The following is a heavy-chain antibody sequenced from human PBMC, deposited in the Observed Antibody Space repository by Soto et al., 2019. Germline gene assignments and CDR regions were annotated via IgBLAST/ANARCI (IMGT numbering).Heavy chain of an antibody. CDR2: IIPIFGTA. V-gene: IGHV1-69*01. D-gene: IGHD3-10*01. J-gene: IGHJ4*02. CDR3: ATQADYYGSGSYYLVRDY. CDR1: GGTFSSYA. Sequence: QVQLVQSGAEVKKPGSSVKVSCKASGGTFSSYAISWVRQAPGQGLEWMGGIIPIFGTANYAQKFQGRDMITADESTSTAYMELSSLRSEDTAVYYCATQADYYGSGSYYLVRDYRGQGTLVTVSS.